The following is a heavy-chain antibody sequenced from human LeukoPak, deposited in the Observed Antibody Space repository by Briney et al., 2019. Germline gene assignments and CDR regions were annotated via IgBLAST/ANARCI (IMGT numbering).Heavy chain of an antibody. D-gene: IGHD6-19*01. V-gene: IGHV3-30*02. CDR3: RVASSGFGDYYYYMDV. CDR2: IRYDGSNK. CDR1: GFTFSSYG. J-gene: IGHJ6*03. Sequence: GGSLRLSCAASGFTFSSYGMHWVRQAPGKGLEWVAFIRYDGSNKYYADSVKGRFTISRDNSKNTLYLQMNSLRAEDTAVYYCRVASSGFGDYYYYMDVWGKGTTVTVSS.